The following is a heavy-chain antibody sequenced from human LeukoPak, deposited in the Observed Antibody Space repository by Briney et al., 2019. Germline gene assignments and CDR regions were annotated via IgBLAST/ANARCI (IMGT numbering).Heavy chain of an antibody. J-gene: IGHJ3*02. CDR3: ARPYYYDSSGYPGPDAFDI. CDR2: IIPILGIA. Sequence: ASVKVSCKASGGTFSSYAISWVRQAPGQGLEWMGRIIPILGIANYAQKFQGRVTITADKSTSTAYMELSSLRSEDTAVYYCARPYYYDSSGYPGPDAFDIWGQGTMVTVSS. D-gene: IGHD3-22*01. V-gene: IGHV1-69*04. CDR1: GGTFSSYA.